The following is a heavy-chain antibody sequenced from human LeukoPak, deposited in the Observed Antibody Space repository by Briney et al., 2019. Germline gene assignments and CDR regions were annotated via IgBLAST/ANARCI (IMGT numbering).Heavy chain of an antibody. CDR3: ARERVGYCSGGSCYNYFDY. J-gene: IGHJ4*02. Sequence: PGGSLRLSCAASGFTFSSYWMSWGRQAPGKGLEWVANIKQDGSEKYYVDSVKGRSTISRDNAKNSLYLQMNSLRAEDTAVYYCARERVGYCSGGSCYNYFDYWGQGTLVTVSS. D-gene: IGHD2-15*01. CDR2: IKQDGSEK. V-gene: IGHV3-7*01. CDR1: GFTFSSYW.